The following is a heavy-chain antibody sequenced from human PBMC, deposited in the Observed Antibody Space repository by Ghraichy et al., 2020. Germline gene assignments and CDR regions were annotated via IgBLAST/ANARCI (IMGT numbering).Heavy chain of an antibody. V-gene: IGHV3-23*01. CDR2: ISGSGGST. D-gene: IGHD2-15*01. CDR3: AKDRGYCSGGSCSAIGY. J-gene: IGHJ4*02. CDR1: GFTFSSYA. Sequence: GGSLRLSCAASGFTFSSYAMSWVRQAPGRGLEWVSAISGSGGSTYYGDSVKGRFTISRDNSKNTLYLQMNSLRAEDTAVYYCAKDRGYCSGGSCSAIGYWGQGTLVTVSS.